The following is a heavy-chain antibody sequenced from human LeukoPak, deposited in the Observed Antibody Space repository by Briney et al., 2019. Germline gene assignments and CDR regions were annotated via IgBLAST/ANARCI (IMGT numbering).Heavy chain of an antibody. D-gene: IGHD3-22*01. J-gene: IGHJ4*01. CDR2: ISGGADST. Sequence: GGSLRLSCVMSGFTFSRHAMNWVRQAPGKGLEWVSAISGGADSTFYSDSVQGRFTISRDNYENTLYLQMNSLRAEDTAVYYCARGEYYDTSGYYGYYFDFWGHGTLVTVSS. V-gene: IGHV3-23*01. CDR3: ARGEYYDTSGYYGYYFDF. CDR1: GFTFSRHA.